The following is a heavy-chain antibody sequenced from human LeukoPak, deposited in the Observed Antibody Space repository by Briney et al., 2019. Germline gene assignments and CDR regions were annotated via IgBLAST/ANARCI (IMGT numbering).Heavy chain of an antibody. CDR2: ISAYSGNT. Sequence: GASVKVSCKASGYTFSSYGINWVRQAPGQGLEWMGWISAYSGNTNYAQNLQGRVAMTTDTSTSTAYMEMRSLRSDDAAVYYCARGRGTGSFFYFEYWSQGALVTVSS. CDR3: ARGRGTGSFFYFEY. J-gene: IGHJ4*02. V-gene: IGHV1-18*01. CDR1: GYTFSSYG. D-gene: IGHD3/OR15-3a*01.